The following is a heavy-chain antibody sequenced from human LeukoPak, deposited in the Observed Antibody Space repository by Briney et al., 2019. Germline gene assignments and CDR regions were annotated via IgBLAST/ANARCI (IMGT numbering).Heavy chain of an antibody. V-gene: IGHV4-59*08. D-gene: IGHD3-3*01. J-gene: IGHJ3*02. CDR3: ARRKVYDFWSGYPPPDAFDI. Sequence: SETLSLTCTVSGGSISSYYWSWIRQPPGKGLEWMVYIYYSGSTNYNPSLKSRVTISVDTSKNQFSLKLSSVTAADTAVYYCARRKVYDFWSGYPPPDAFDIWGQGTMVTVSS. CDR1: GGSISSYY. CDR2: IYYSGST.